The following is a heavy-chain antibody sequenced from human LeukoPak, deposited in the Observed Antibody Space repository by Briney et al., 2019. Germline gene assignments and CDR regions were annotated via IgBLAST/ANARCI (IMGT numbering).Heavy chain of an antibody. CDR1: GFTFSSYA. D-gene: IGHD6-13*01. CDR3: AKDRYRAAAGTFDY. Sequence: GRSLRLSCEASGFTFSSYAMSWARQAPGKGLEWVSAISGSGGSTDYADSVKGRLTISRDNSKNTLFLQMYSLRAEDTAVYYCAKDRYRAAAGTFDYWGQGTLVTVSS. J-gene: IGHJ4*02. V-gene: IGHV3-23*01. CDR2: ISGSGGST.